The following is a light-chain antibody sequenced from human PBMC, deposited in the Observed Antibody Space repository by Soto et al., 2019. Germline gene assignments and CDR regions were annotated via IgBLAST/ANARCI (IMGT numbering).Light chain of an antibody. V-gene: IGKV3-11*01. CDR2: DAS. Sequence: EIVLTQSPGTLSLSPGDRATLSCRASQSINGNYLHWYQQKPGQAPRLLIYDASNRATGIPARFSGSGSETDFTLTISSLEPEDVAVYYCQQRMNWPLTFGQGTRLEIK. CDR3: QQRMNWPLT. CDR1: QSINGNY. J-gene: IGKJ5*01.